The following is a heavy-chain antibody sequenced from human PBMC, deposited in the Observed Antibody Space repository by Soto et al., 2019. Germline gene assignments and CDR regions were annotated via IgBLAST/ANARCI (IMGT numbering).Heavy chain of an antibody. CDR3: AIARSRQSDGDN. D-gene: IGHD2-21*01. CDR2: INPNGGGT. Sequence: QVHLVQSGTEVKKAGASVKVSCKASGYTFSDYILQWVRQAPGQGLEWMGGINPNGGGTEFAQKFQDRITLTMDKSTTTVFMELIRLKSDDTAIYFCAIARSRQSDGDNWGQGTLVSVSS. J-gene: IGHJ4*01. CDR1: GYTFSDYI. V-gene: IGHV1-2*02.